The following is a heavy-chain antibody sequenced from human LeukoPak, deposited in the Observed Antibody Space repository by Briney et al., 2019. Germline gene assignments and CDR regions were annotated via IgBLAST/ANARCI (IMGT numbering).Heavy chain of an antibody. CDR2: ISGSGGST. CDR3: AKSKKDGMVRGVYYFDY. Sequence: PGGSLRLSCAASGFTFSSYAMSWVRQAPEKGLEWVSAISGSGGSTYYADSVKGRFTISRDNSKNTLYLQMNSLRAEDTAVYYCAKSKKDGMVRGVYYFDYWGQGTLVTVSS. J-gene: IGHJ4*02. V-gene: IGHV3-23*01. D-gene: IGHD3-10*01. CDR1: GFTFSSYA.